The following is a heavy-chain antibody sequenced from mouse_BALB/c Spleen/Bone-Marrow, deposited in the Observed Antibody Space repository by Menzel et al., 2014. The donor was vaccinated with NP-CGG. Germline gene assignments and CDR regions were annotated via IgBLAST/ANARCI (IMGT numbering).Heavy chain of an antibody. V-gene: IGHV2-6-7*01. Sequence: QVQLQQSGPGLVSPSQSLSITCTVSGFSLTGYGVNWVRQPPGKGLEWLGMIWGDGSTDYNSALKSRLSISKDNSKSQVFLKMNSLQTDDTARYYCASSTMITTGFACWGQGTLVTVSA. CDR1: GFSLTGYG. J-gene: IGHJ3*01. CDR2: IWGDGST. CDR3: ASSTMITTGFAC. D-gene: IGHD2-4*01.